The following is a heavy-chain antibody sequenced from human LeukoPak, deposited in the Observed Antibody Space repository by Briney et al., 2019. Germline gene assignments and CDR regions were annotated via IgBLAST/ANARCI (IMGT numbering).Heavy chain of an antibody. V-gene: IGHV3-21*01. CDR2: ISSSSSYI. J-gene: IGHJ3*02. Sequence: AGGSLRLSCAASGFTFSSYSMNWVRQAPGKGLEWVSSISSSSSYIYYADSVKGRFTISRDNAKNSLYLQMNSLRAEDTAVYYCARVPDYYDSSGVIDAFDIWGQGTMVTVSS. D-gene: IGHD3-22*01. CDR1: GFTFSSYS. CDR3: ARVPDYYDSSGVIDAFDI.